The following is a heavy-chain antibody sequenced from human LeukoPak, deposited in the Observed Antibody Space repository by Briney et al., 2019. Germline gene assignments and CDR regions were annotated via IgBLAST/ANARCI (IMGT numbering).Heavy chain of an antibody. J-gene: IGHJ4*02. D-gene: IGHD1/OR15-1a*01. CDR2: SRNKANSYTT. CDR3: TRCSTGTRLYYFDY. V-gene: IGHV3-72*01. CDR1: GFTFSSYG. Sequence: PGGSLRLSCAASGFTFSSYGMHWVRQAPGKGLEWVGRSRNKANSYTTEYAASVKGRFTISRDESKNLLYLQMNSLTTEDTAVYYCTRCSTGTRLYYFDYWGQGTLVTVSS.